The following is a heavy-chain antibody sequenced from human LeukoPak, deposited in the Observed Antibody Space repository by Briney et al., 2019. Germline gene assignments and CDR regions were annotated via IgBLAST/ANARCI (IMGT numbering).Heavy chain of an antibody. CDR2: IYTNGGA. CDR3: ARHVVAVAGTLDYFDY. Sequence: SETLSLTCTVSGGSVTSGNYYWNWIRQPAGKGLEWIGRIYTNGGASYNPSLKSRVTISIDASKNQFSLKLSSVTAADTAVYYCARHVVAVAGTLDYFDYWGQGTLVTVSS. V-gene: IGHV4-61*02. CDR1: GGSVTSGNYY. J-gene: IGHJ4*02. D-gene: IGHD6-19*01.